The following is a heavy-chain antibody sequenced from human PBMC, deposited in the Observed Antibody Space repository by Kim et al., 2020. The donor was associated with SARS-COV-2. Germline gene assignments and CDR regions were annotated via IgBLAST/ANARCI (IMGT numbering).Heavy chain of an antibody. CDR3: ARDTYYYDSSGYYSVDY. J-gene: IGHJ4*02. Sequence: KGRFTISRDNSKNTLYLQMNSLRAEDTAVYYCARDTYYYDSSGYYSVDYWGQGTLVTVSS. D-gene: IGHD3-22*01. V-gene: IGHV3-53*01.